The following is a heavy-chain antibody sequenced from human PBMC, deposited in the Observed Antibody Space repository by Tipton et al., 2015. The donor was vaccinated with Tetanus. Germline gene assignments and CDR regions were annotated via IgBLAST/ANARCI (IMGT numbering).Heavy chain of an antibody. Sequence: QSGPEVKKPRSSVKVSCKTSGGTLSSYAITWVRQAPGQGLEWMGGIIPMFGSANYAQKFQDRVTITADTSTSTVYMELSSLKSDDTATYYCARGRSKYDFWSGYYMDHWGQGTPVTVSS. J-gene: IGHJ4*02. CDR1: GGTLSSYA. CDR2: IIPMFGSA. V-gene: IGHV1-69*06. D-gene: IGHD3-3*01. CDR3: ARGRSKYDFWSGYYMDH.